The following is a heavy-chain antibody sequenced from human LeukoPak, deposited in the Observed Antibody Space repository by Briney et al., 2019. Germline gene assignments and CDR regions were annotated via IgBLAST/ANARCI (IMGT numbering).Heavy chain of an antibody. J-gene: IGHJ5*02. CDR2: IWYDGSNK. V-gene: IGHV3-33*08. Sequence: PGGSLRLSCAASGFSFSSYGMHWVRQAPGKGLGWVAVIWYDGSNKYYADSVKGRFTISRDNSKNTLYLQMNSLRAEDTAVYYCARDLGITGTYGWFDPWGQGTLVTVSS. CDR3: ARDLGITGTYGWFDP. CDR1: GFSFSSYG. D-gene: IGHD1-20*01.